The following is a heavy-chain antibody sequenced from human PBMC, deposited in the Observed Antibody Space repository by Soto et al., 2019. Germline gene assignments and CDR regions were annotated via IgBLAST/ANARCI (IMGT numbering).Heavy chain of an antibody. CDR3: ARGRGGGDAVFDY. J-gene: IGHJ4*02. V-gene: IGHV1-69*13. CDR1: GGTFSSYA. D-gene: IGHD2-21*02. Sequence: SVKVSCKASGGTFSSYAISWVREAPGQGLEWMGGIIPIFGTANYAQKFQGRVTITADESTSTAYMELSSLRSEDTAVYYCARGRGGGDAVFDYWGQGTLVTVSS. CDR2: IIPIFGTA.